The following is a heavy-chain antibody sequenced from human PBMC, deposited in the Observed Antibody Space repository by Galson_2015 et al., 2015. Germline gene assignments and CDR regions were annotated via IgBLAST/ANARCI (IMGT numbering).Heavy chain of an antibody. Sequence: SLRLSCAASGFTFSSYAMHWVRQAPGKGLEWVAGISYDGSNKYYADSVKGRFTITRDNSKNTLYLQMNSLRAEDTAVYYCARDRISDACTRSNRFDSWGQGTLVTVSS. CDR1: GFTFSSYA. D-gene: IGHD3-16*01. CDR2: ISYDGSNK. CDR3: ARDRISDACTRSNRFDS. V-gene: IGHV3-30-3*01. J-gene: IGHJ5*01.